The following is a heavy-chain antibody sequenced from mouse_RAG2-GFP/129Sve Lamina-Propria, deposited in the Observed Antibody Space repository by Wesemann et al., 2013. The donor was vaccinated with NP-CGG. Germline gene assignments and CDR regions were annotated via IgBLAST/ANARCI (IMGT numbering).Heavy chain of an antibody. J-gene: IGHJ3*01. CDR1: GFTFSDYY. CDR3: ARHANYYGSSPFAY. D-gene: IGHD1-1*01. V-gene: IGHV5-12*01. CDR2: ISNGGGST. Sequence: EVKLVESGGGLVQPGGSLKLSCAASGFTFSDYYMYWVRQTPEKRLEWVAYISNGGGSTYYPDTVKGRFTISRDNAKNTLYLQMSRLKSEDTAMYYCARHANYYGSSPFAYWGQGTLVTVSA.